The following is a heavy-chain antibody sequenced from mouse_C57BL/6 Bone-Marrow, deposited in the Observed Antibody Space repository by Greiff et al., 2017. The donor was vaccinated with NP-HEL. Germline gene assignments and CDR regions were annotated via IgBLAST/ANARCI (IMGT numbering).Heavy chain of an antibody. CDR1: GYAFSSSW. Sequence: VKLQESGPELVKPGASVKISCKASGYAFSSSWMNWVKQRPGKGLEWIGRIYPGDGDTNYNGKFKGKATLTADKSSSTAYMQLSSLTSEDSAVYFCARGGYDPWFAYWGQGTLVTVSA. V-gene: IGHV1-82*01. CDR2: IYPGDGDT. J-gene: IGHJ3*01. D-gene: IGHD2-3*01. CDR3: ARGGYDPWFAY.